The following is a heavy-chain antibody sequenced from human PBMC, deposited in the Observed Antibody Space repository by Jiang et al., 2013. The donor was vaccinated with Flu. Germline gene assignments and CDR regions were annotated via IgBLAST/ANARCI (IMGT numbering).Heavy chain of an antibody. CDR1: GFTFSSYG. J-gene: IGHJ5*02. D-gene: IGHD3-10*01. V-gene: IGHV3-30*02. Sequence: GGSRRDSPRAASGFTFSSYGMHWVRQAPGKGLEWVAFIRYDGSNKYYADSVKGRFTISRDNSKNTLYLQMNSLRAEDTAVYYCAKDVYGSGSYNWFDPWGQGTLVTVSS. CDR3: AKDVYGSGSYNWFDP. CDR2: IRYDGSNK.